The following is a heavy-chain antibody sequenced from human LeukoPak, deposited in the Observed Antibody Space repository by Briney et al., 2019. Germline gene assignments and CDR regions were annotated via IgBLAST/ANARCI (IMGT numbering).Heavy chain of an antibody. J-gene: IGHJ4*02. D-gene: IGHD3-9*01. Sequence: ASVKVSCKASGYTFIGYYIHWVRQAPGQGLEWMGWINPNSGGTKYAQKFQGKITMTRDTSISTAYMELRWLRSDDTAVYYCARVYDILTGYYSRGSTPDYWGQGTLVTVSS. CDR2: INPNSGGT. CDR1: GYTFIGYY. V-gene: IGHV1-2*02. CDR3: ARVYDILTGYYSRGSTPDY.